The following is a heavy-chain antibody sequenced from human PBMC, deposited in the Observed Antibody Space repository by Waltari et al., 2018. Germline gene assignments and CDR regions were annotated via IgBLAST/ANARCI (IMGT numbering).Heavy chain of an antibody. Sequence: QVQLVESGGGVVQPGRSLRLSCAASGFTFSSYGMHWVRQAPGKGLEWVAVISYDGSKKDYSDPVKGRFTISRDNSKNTLYLQMNSRRAEDTAVYYCAKDSFLGSYGDGRSGGYFDYWGQGTLVTVSS. J-gene: IGHJ4*02. CDR2: ISYDGSKK. CDR1: GFTFSSYG. V-gene: IGHV3-30*18. CDR3: AKDSFLGSYGDGRSGGYFDY. D-gene: IGHD4-17*01.